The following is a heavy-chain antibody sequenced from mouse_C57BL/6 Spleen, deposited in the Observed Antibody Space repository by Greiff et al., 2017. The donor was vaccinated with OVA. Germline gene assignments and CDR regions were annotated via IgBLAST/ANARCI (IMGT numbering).Heavy chain of an antibody. CDR2: ISSGGSYT. Sequence: EVKVVESGGDLVKPGGSLKLSCAASGFTFSSYGMSWVRQTPDKRLEWVATISSGGSYTYYPDSVKGRFTISRDNAKNTLYLQMSSLKSEDTAMYYCARDSYYGSSPFAYWGQGTLVTVSA. CDR3: ARDSYYGSSPFAY. V-gene: IGHV5-6*01. D-gene: IGHD1-1*01. CDR1: GFTFSSYG. J-gene: IGHJ3*01.